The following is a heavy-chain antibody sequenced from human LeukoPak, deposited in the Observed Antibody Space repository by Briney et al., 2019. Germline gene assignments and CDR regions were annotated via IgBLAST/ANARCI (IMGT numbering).Heavy chain of an antibody. CDR1: GYTFTSYY. CDR2: INPSGGTA. J-gene: IGHJ4*02. D-gene: IGHD3-3*01. CDR3: ARGFGFWSGPSILPYYFDY. V-gene: IGHV1-46*01. Sequence: ASVKVSCKTSGYTFTSYYIHWLRQAPGQGLEWVAIINPSGGTASFAQKFQGRVTMTRDTSTTTVYMELTSLRSEDTAIYYCARGFGFWSGPSILPYYFDYWGQGTLVTVSS.